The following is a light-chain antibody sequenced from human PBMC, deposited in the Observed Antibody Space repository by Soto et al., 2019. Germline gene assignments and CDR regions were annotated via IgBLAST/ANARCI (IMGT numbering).Light chain of an antibody. CDR3: QQYGSSPWT. V-gene: IGKV3-20*01. CDR2: GAS. CDR1: QSVASSY. J-gene: IGKJ1*01. Sequence: ENVLTQSPGTVSLSPGERATLSCRASQSVASSYLAWYQQRPGQAPRFLIYGASSRATGIPVRSSGSGSGTDFTLTISSLEPEDFAVYYCQQYGSSPWTFGQGTKVDIK.